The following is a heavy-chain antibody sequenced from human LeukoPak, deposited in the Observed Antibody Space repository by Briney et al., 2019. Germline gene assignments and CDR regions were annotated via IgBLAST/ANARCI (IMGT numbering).Heavy chain of an antibody. CDR1: GGSFSGYY. D-gene: IGHD3-10*01. Sequence: SETLSLTCAVYGGSFSGYYWSWIRQPPGKGLEWIGEINHSGSTNYNPSLKSRVTISVDTSKNQFSLKLSSVTAADTAVYYCARRFGRSYYGSGSNLDYWGQGTLVTVSS. CDR2: INHSGST. V-gene: IGHV4-34*01. J-gene: IGHJ4*02. CDR3: ARRFGRSYYGSGSNLDY.